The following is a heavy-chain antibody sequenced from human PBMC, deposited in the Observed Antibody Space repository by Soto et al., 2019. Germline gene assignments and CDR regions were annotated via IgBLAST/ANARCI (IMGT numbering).Heavy chain of an antibody. CDR1: GGSISSSSYY. Sequence: SETLSLTCTVSGGSISSSSYYWGWIRQPPGKGLEWIGKIYYSGSTYYNPSLKSRVTISVDTSKNQFYLKLSPVTAADTAVYYCARDAFNYDILWFDPWGQGTLVTVSS. CDR3: ARDAFNYDILWFDP. V-gene: IGHV4-39*07. J-gene: IGHJ5*02. CDR2: IYYSGST. D-gene: IGHD3-9*01.